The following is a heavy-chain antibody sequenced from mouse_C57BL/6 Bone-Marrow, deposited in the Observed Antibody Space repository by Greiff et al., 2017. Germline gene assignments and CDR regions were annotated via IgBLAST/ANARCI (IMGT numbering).Heavy chain of an antibody. CDR2: IYPGSGST. Sequence: VQLQQPGAELVKPGASVKMSCKASGYTFTSYWITWVQQRPGQGLEWIGDIYPGSGSTNYNEKFKSKATLTVDTSSSTADMQLSSLTAEYSAVYYSARPYYSNYWYFDVWGTGTTVTVSS. D-gene: IGHD2-5*01. J-gene: IGHJ1*03. CDR1: GYTFTSYW. CDR3: ARPYYSNYWYFDV. V-gene: IGHV1-55*01.